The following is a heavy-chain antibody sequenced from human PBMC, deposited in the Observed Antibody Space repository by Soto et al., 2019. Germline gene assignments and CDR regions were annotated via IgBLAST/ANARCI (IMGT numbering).Heavy chain of an antibody. CDR2: ISYDGSNK. Sequence: AGGSLRLSCAASGFTFSSYGMHWVRQAPGKGLEWVAVISYDGSNKYYADSVKGRFTISRDNSKNTLYLQMNSLRAEDTAVYYCAKPLRFLEWLSIPEFDYWGQGTLVTVSS. CDR3: AKPLRFLEWLSIPEFDY. CDR1: GFTFSSYG. V-gene: IGHV3-30*18. D-gene: IGHD3-3*01. J-gene: IGHJ4*02.